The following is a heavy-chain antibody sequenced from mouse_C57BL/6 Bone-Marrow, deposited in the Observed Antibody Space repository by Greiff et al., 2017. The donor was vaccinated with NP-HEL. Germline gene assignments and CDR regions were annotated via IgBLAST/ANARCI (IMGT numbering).Heavy chain of an antibody. CDR2: FYPGSGSI. CDR3: ARQDWDVDYFDY. J-gene: IGHJ2*01. Sequence: VKLQESGAELVKPGASVKLSCKASGYTFTEYTIHWVKQRSGQGLEWIGWFYPGSGSIKYNEKFKDKATLTADKSSSTVYMELSRLTSEDSAVYFCARQDWDVDYFDYWGQGTTLTVSS. CDR1: GYTFTEYT. D-gene: IGHD4-1*01. V-gene: IGHV1-62-2*01.